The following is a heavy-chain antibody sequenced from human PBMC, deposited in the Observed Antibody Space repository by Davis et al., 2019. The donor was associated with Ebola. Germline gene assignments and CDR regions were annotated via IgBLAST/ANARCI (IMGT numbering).Heavy chain of an antibody. CDR3: ARITMVRGETNYYYYGMDV. D-gene: IGHD3-10*01. CDR2: ISSSSSTI. CDR1: GFTFSSYS. V-gene: IGHV3-48*02. J-gene: IGHJ6*02. Sequence: GESLKISCAASGFTFSSYSMNWVRQAPGKGLEWVSYISSSSSTIYYADSVKGRFTISRDNAKNSLYLQMNSLRDEDTAVYYCARITMVRGETNYYYYGMDVWGQGTTVTVSS.